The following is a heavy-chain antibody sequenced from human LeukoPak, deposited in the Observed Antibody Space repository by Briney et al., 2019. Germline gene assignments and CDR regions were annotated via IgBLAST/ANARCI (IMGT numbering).Heavy chain of an antibody. CDR1: GFTFSSYG. J-gene: IGHJ5*02. Sequence: GRSLRLSCAASGFTFSSYGMHWVRQAPGKGLEWVAVIWYDGSNKYYADSVKGRFTISRDNSKNTLYLQMNSLRAEDTAVYYCARDRSSGGIAFNWFDPWGQGTLVTVP. V-gene: IGHV3-33*01. CDR3: ARDRSSGGIAFNWFDP. D-gene: IGHD6-13*01. CDR2: IWYDGSNK.